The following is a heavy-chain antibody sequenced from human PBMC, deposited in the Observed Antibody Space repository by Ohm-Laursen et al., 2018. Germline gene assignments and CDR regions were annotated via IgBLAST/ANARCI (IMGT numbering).Heavy chain of an antibody. Sequence: SLRLSCAASGFTFDDYAMHWVRQAPGKGLEWVSGISWNSVRIGYADSVKGRFTISKDSAKNSLYLQMNSLRTEDTALYYCASSRTGFYDYWGQGTLVTVSS. D-gene: IGHD3/OR15-3a*01. V-gene: IGHV3-9*01. CDR3: ASSRTGFYDY. J-gene: IGHJ4*02. CDR1: GFTFDDYA. CDR2: ISWNSVRI.